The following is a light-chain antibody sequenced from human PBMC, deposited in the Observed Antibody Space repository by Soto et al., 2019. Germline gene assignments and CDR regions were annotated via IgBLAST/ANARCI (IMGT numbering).Light chain of an antibody. CDR3: QQYNNWPQT. V-gene: IGKV3-15*01. CDR2: DAS. CDR1: QSLRSS. Sequence: TMMTQSPDTLSVSLGERATLSCRASQSLRSSLAWYQQKPGQAPRLLIYDASTRATGIPARFSGSGYGTDFTLTISVLQSEDFAVYYCQQYNNWPQTFGQGTKVEIK. J-gene: IGKJ1*01.